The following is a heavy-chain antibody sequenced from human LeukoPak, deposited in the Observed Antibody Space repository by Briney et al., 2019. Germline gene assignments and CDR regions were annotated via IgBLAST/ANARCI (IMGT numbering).Heavy chain of an antibody. J-gene: IGHJ6*03. CDR3: ARGLEDLYYYYYMDV. CDR1: GFTVSSSY. V-gene: IGHV3-66*01. Sequence: GGSLRLSCAASGFTVSSSYMSWVRQAPGKGLEWVSIIYSGGTTFYADSVKGRFTISRDSSKNTLYLQMNSLRAEDTAVYYCARGLEDLYYYYYMDVWGKGTTVTISS. D-gene: IGHD6-6*01. CDR2: IYSGGTT.